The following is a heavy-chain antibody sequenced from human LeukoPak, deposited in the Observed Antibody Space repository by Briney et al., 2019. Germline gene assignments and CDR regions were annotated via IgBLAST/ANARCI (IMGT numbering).Heavy chain of an antibody. V-gene: IGHV1-69*05. D-gene: IGHD2-15*01. CDR1: GGTFSSYA. CDR2: IIPIFGIA. CDR3: ARGRIVVVAYYMDV. J-gene: IGHJ6*03. Sequence: SVEVSCKVSGGTFSSYAISWVRQAPGQGLEWMGGIIPIFGIANYAQKFQGRVTITTDESTSTAYMELSSLRSEDTAVYYCARGRIVVVAYYMDVWGKGTTVTVSS.